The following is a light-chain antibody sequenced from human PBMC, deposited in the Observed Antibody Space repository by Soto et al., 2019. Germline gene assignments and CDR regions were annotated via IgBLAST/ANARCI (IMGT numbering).Light chain of an antibody. CDR1: QSVSSSY. V-gene: IGKV3-20*01. CDR3: QQYGSSQLT. J-gene: IGKJ4*01. CDR2: GAS. Sequence: EIVLTHSPGTLSLSPGERATLSCRASQSVSSSYLAWYQQKHGQAPRLLIYGASSRATGIPDRFSGSGSGRGLTLTISRLEPEDFAVYYCQQYGSSQLTVGGGTKVDI.